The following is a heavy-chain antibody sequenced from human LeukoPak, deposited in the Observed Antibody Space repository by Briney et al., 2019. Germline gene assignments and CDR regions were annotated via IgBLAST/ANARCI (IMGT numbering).Heavy chain of an antibody. CDR2: IYSGGTT. J-gene: IGHJ4*02. CDR1: GFTVSSNY. D-gene: IGHD3-9*01. Sequence: QPGGSLRLSCAVSGFTVSSNYMSWVRQAPGKGLEWVSVIYSGGTTYYADSVKGRFTISRDNSKNTLYLQMNSLRAEDTAVYYCARGYYDILTGYYYFDYWGQGILVTVSS. CDR3: ARGYYDILTGYYYFDY. V-gene: IGHV3-66*01.